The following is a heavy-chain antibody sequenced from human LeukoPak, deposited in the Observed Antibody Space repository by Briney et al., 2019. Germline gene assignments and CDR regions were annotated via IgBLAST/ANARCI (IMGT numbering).Heavy chain of an antibody. D-gene: IGHD4-17*01. CDR1: GYSFTSYW. J-gene: IGHJ5*02. CDR3: ARANDYGDYASWFDP. CDR2: IYPGDSDT. Sequence: GESLKISCKGSGYSFTSYWIGWVRQMPGKGLEWMGIIYPGDSDTRYSPSFQGQVTISADKSIGTAYLQWSSLKASDTAMYYCARANDYGDYASWFDPWGQGTLVTVSS. V-gene: IGHV5-51*01.